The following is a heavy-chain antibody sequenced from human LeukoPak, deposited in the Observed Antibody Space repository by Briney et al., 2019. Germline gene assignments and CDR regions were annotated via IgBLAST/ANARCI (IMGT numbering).Heavy chain of an antibody. V-gene: IGHV3-74*01. CDR3: ARDLGHYYDTSDNWFDP. Sequence: PGGSLRLSCAASGFTFSNYWMHWVRQAPGKGLVWVSRINRDGINTSYADSVKGRYTISRDNAKNTLNLQMNSLRAEDTAVYYCARDLGHYYDTSDNWFDPWGQGTLVTVSS. D-gene: IGHD3-22*01. J-gene: IGHJ5*02. CDR2: INRDGINT. CDR1: GFTFSNYW.